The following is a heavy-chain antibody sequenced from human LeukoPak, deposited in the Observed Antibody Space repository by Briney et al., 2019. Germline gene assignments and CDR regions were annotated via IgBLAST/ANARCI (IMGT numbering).Heavy chain of an antibody. V-gene: IGHV3-73*01. CDR2: IRSKVNSYAT. D-gene: IGHD5/OR15-5a*01. Sequence: GGSLRLSCAASGFTFSGSAMHWVRQASGKGLEWVGRIRSKVNSYATAYAASVKGRFTISRDDSKNTAYLQMNSLKTEDTAVYYCTRQVPSTNYYYYYMDVWGKGTTVTISS. CDR3: TRQVPSTNYYYYYMDV. CDR1: GFTFSGSA. J-gene: IGHJ6*03.